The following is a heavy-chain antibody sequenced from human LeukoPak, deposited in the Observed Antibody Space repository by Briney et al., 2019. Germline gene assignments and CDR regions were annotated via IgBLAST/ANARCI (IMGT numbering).Heavy chain of an antibody. J-gene: IGHJ4*02. CDR2: IGGSGAET. V-gene: IGHV3-23*01. CDR3: ATSGIGHYYFDF. D-gene: IGHD3-3*01. Sequence: PGGSLRLSCAASGFTFSTYTMGWVRQAPGKGLEWVSVIGGSGAETHYADSVKGRFTISRDDATNTLFLQMNSLGAEDTAVYYCATSGIGHYYFDFWGQGALVTVSS. CDR1: GFTFSTYT.